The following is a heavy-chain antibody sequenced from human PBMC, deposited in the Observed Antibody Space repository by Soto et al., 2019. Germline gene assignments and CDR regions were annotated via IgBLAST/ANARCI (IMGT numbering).Heavy chain of an antibody. CDR3: ARRYGYSFDY. V-gene: IGHV4-59*08. CDR2: IYYSGST. CDR1: GGSISSYY. J-gene: IGHJ4*02. Sequence: QVLLQESGPGLVKPSETLSLTCTVSGGSISSYYWSWIRQPPGKGLEWIGYIYYSGSTNYNPSLKSRVTISVDTSKNQFSLKLSSVTAADTAVYYCARRYGYSFDYWGQGTLVTVSS. D-gene: IGHD1-1*01.